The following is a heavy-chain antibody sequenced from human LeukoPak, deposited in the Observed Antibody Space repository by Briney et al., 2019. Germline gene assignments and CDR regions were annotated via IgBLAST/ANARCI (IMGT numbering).Heavy chain of an antibody. CDR1: GFSFRTYG. J-gene: IGHJ4*02. Sequence: GGSLRLSCAASGFSFRTYGMHWVRQAPGKGLEWVAFIQFDGSDEHYADSVKGRFTISRDNSKKILYLQMSSLRPDDTSVYYCAEDQPLQPFHYWGRGTLVTVSS. CDR2: IQFDGSDE. D-gene: IGHD2-2*01. CDR3: AEDQPLQPFHY. V-gene: IGHV3-30*02.